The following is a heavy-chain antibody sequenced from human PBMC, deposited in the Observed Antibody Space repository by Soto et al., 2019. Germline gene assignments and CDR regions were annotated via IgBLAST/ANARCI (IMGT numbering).Heavy chain of an antibody. V-gene: IGHV3-30-3*01. CDR1: GFTFSRYA. Sequence: GGSLRLSCAASGFTFSRYAMHWVRQAPGKGLERVAVISYDGSNKYYADSVKGRFTISRDNSKNTLYLQMNSLRAEDTAVYYCARGILAGHCSSTSCPTDCWGQGTQVTVCS. J-gene: IGHJ4*02. CDR2: ISYDGSNK. CDR3: ARGILAGHCSSTSCPTDC. D-gene: IGHD2-2*01.